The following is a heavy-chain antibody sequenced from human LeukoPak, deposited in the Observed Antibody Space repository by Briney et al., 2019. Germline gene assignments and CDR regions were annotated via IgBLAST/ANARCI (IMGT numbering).Heavy chain of an antibody. D-gene: IGHD2-15*01. CDR3: ARDRGYCSGGSCYWPHY. J-gene: IGHJ4*02. CDR1: GYTFTSYD. V-gene: IGHV1-8*01. CDR2: MNPNSGNT. Sequence: GASVKVSCKASGYTFTSYDINWVRQATGQGLEWMGWMNPNSGNTGYAQKFQGRVTTTRNTSISTAYMELSSLRSEGTAVYYCARDRGYCSGGSCYWPHYWGQGTLVTVSS.